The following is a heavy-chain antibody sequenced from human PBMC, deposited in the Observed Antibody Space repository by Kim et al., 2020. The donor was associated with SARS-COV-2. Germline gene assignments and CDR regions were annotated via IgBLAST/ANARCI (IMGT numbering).Heavy chain of an antibody. V-gene: IGHV3-23*01. CDR2: IRGGRAGT. Sequence: GGSLRLSCAASGFTFSNYAMSWVRQAPGKGLEWVADIRGGRAGTHYADSVRGRCTISRHFSNITYLLQLNSMRTEATAIYYSARCHSSAGTDSYDVWGPG. J-gene: IGHJ3*01. CDR1: GFTFSNYA. D-gene: IGHD2-15*01. CDR3: ARCHSSAGTDSYDV.